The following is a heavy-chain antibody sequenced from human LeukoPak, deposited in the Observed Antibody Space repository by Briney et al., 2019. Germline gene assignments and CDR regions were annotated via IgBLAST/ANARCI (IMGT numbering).Heavy chain of an antibody. V-gene: IGHV3-23*01. CDR3: AKDVASGTYYDY. CDR2: IGESGSYT. Sequence: GGSLRPSCAASGFTFSTYGMHWVRQAPGRGLEWVSSIGESGSYTYYADSVKGRFTVSRDNSESTLYLQMSSLRAEDTALYYCAKDVASGTYYDYWGQGTLVTVSS. D-gene: IGHD1-26*01. J-gene: IGHJ4*02. CDR1: GFTFSTYG.